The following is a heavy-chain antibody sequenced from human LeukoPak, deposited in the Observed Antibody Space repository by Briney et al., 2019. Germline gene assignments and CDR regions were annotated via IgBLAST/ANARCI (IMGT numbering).Heavy chain of an antibody. D-gene: IGHD5-18*01. V-gene: IGHV3-30-3*01. J-gene: IGHJ3*02. CDR1: GLTFSSYA. Sequence: GGSLRLSCAASGLTFSSYAMHWVRQAPGKGLEWVAVISYDGSNKYYADSVKGRFTISRDNSKNTLYLQMNSLRAEDTAVYYCARDGDTAMVSAFDIWGQGTMVTVSS. CDR2: ISYDGSNK. CDR3: ARDGDTAMVSAFDI.